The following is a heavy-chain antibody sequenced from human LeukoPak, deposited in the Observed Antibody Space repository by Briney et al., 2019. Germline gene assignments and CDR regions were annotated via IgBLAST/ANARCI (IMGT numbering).Heavy chain of an antibody. J-gene: IGHJ4*02. CDR1: GYTFTGYY. Sequence: GASVKVSCKASGYTFTGYYMHWVRQAPGQGLEWMGWINPNSGGTNYAQKFQGRVTMTRDTSISTAYMELSRLRSDDTAVYYCARGGLLWFGESLHLTYWGQGTLVSVSS. D-gene: IGHD3-10*01. CDR2: INPNSGGT. V-gene: IGHV1-2*02. CDR3: ARGGLLWFGESLHLTY.